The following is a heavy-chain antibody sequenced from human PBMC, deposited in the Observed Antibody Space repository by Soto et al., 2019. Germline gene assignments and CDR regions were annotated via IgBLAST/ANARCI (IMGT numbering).Heavy chain of an antibody. CDR1: CYTFPGYG. Sequence: ASVKVTCKASCYTFPGYGISLWRQAPGQGLEWMVWISAYNGNTNYAQKLQGRVTMTTDTSTSTAYMELRSLRSDDTAVYYCARDNTAIGLDYWGQGTPVTVSS. D-gene: IGHD5-18*01. CDR2: ISAYNGNT. J-gene: IGHJ4*02. CDR3: ARDNTAIGLDY. V-gene: IGHV1-18*01.